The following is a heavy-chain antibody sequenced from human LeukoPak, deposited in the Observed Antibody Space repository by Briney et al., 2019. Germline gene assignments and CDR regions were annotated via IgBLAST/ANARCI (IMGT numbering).Heavy chain of an antibody. CDR1: GYRFTSHW. V-gene: IGHV5-51*01. D-gene: IGHD5-12*01. CDR3: ARRVNSGYDYSMDY. Sequence: GESLKISCKGSGYRFTSHWIGWVRQMPGKGLEWMGIIYPGDSDTRCSPSFQGQVTISADKSISTAYLQWSSLKASGTAMYYCARRVNSGYDYSMDYWGQGTLVTVSS. CDR2: IYPGDSDT. J-gene: IGHJ4*02.